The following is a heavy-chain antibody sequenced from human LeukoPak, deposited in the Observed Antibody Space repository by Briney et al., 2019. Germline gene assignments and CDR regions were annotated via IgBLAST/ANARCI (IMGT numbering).Heavy chain of an antibody. J-gene: IGHJ4*02. CDR1: GFTFSNYG. D-gene: IGHD6-13*01. CDR2: IWYDGSNK. CDR3: ARDGLYSNTWCFDY. Sequence: GGSLRLSCAASGFTFSNYGMHWVRQAPGKGLEWVSAIWYDGSNKYYADSVKGRFTISRDNSKNTLYLQMNSLRAEDTAVYYCARDGLYSNTWCFDYWGQGTLVTVSS. V-gene: IGHV3-33*01.